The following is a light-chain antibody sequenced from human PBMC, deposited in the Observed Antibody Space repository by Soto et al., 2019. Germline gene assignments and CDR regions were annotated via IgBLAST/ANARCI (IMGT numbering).Light chain of an antibody. J-gene: IGKJ3*01. CDR2: AAS. V-gene: IGKV1-39*01. CDR1: QRITNS. CDR3: QQTYSPRFT. Sequence: DIQMTQSPSSLSASVGDRVTIPCRASQRITNSLNWYQQKPGRAPNLLIYAASSLQRGAPSRFSGSGSGTDFTLTISSLQPDDFATYYCQQTYSPRFTFGPGTKVDIK.